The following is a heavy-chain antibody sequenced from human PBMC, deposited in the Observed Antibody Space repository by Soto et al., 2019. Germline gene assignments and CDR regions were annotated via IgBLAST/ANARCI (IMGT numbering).Heavy chain of an antibody. CDR2: ISYDGSNK. J-gene: IGHJ4*02. CDR1: GFTFSSYA. CDR3: ARGEWPYYFDY. V-gene: IGHV3-30-3*01. Sequence: ESGGGVVQPGRSLRLSCAASGFTFSSYAMHWVRQAPGKGLEWVAVISYDGSNKYYADSVKGRFTISRDNSKNTLYLQMNSLRAEDTAVYYCARGEWPYYFDYWGQGTLVTVSS. D-gene: IGHD3-3*01.